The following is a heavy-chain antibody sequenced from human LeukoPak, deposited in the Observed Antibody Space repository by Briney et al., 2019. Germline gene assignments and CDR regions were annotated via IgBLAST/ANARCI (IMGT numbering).Heavy chain of an antibody. J-gene: IGHJ4*02. D-gene: IGHD3-22*01. CDR2: IYHSGST. V-gene: IGHV4-38-2*02. CDR1: GYSISSGYY. CDR3: ARDPDYYDPGY. Sequence: SETLSLTCTVSGYSISSGYYWAWIRQPPGKGLEWTGSIYHSGSTYYNPSLKSRVTISIDTSKSQFSLNLSSVTAADTAVYFCARDPDYYDPGYWGQGTLVTVSS.